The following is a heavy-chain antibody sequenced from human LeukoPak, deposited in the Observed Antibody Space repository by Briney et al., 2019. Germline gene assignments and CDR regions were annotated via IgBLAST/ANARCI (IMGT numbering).Heavy chain of an antibody. CDR3: ARGGGSWCNDVDYYYMDV. CDR2: IIPIFGTA. Sequence: ASVKVSCKASGGTFSSYAISWVRQAPGQGREWMGGIIPIFGTANYAQKFQGRVTITADKSTSTAYMELSSLRSEDTAVYYCARGGGSWCNDVDYYYMDVWGKGTTVTVSS. V-gene: IGHV1-69*06. J-gene: IGHJ6*03. D-gene: IGHD6-13*01. CDR1: GGTFSSYA.